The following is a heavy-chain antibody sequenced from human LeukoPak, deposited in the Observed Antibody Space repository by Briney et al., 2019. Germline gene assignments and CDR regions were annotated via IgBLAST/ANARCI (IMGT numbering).Heavy chain of an antibody. CDR3: AAYGSSWDY. J-gene: IGHJ4*02. V-gene: IGHV3-43*02. D-gene: IGHD6-13*01. CDR2: ISGDGGRT. Sequence: PGGSLRLSCAASGFTFDDYAMHWVRQAPGKGLEWVSLISGDGGRTYYADSVKGRFTISRDNSKNSLYLQMNSLRTADTALYYCAAYGSSWDYWGQGTLVTVSS. CDR1: GFTFDDYA.